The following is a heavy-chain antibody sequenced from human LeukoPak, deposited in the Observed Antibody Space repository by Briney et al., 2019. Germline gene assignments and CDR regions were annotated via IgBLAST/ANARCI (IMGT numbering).Heavy chain of an antibody. Sequence: PSETLSLTCTVSGGSISSYYWSWIRQPPGKGLEWIGTVYYSSSTYYNPSLKSRASISVDTSRNQFSLKLTSVTDADTAVYYCASDENNISRSFYWGQGALVTVSS. D-gene: IGHD2/OR15-2a*01. V-gene: IGHV4-59*08. J-gene: IGHJ4*02. CDR1: GGSISSYY. CDR3: ASDENNISRSFY. CDR2: VYYSSST.